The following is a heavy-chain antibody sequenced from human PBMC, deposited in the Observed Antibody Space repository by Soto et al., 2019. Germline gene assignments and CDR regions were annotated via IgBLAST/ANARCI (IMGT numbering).Heavy chain of an antibody. V-gene: IGHV1-18*01. CDR2: ISVNNGYT. D-gene: IGHD1-1*01. J-gene: IGHJ4*02. CDR1: GYSFKAYG. Sequence: QVQLVQSGAEVKKPGTSVKVSCQAVGYSFKAYGFSWVRQAPGQGLEWMGWISVNNGYTNYAWNLQGRVTMTTDTSTSTAYMELRSLRSDDTAVYYCARDSGTYYFDYWGQGTLVTVSS. CDR3: ARDSGTYYFDY.